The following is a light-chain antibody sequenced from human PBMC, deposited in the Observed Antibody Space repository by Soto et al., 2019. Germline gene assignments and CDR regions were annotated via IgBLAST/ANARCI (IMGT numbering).Light chain of an antibody. J-gene: IGKJ2*01. Sequence: IVMTQSPLSLPVTPGEPASISCRSSQSLLHSNGYSYLDWYLQKPGQRPQLLIYLGSNRASGVPDRFSGTVSGTDFTLKITRVEAEYLGIYSCMPTLHFTLTYGPGTKLEIK. V-gene: IGKV2-28*01. CDR2: LGS. CDR3: MPTLHFTLT. CDR1: QSLLHSNGYSY.